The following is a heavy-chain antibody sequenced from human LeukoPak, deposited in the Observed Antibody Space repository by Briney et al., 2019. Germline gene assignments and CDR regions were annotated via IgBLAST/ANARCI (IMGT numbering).Heavy chain of an antibody. CDR3: ARDRGYSTVDS. Sequence: GGSLRLSCAASGFTFSSYAMSWVRQAPGKGLEWVANIKEDGSEINYVDSVKGRFTISRDNAKNSLYLQMNGLRVDDTAVYYCARDRGYSTVDSWGQGNLVTVSS. J-gene: IGHJ4*02. V-gene: IGHV3-7*01. CDR2: IKEDGSEI. D-gene: IGHD4-23*01. CDR1: GFTFSSYA.